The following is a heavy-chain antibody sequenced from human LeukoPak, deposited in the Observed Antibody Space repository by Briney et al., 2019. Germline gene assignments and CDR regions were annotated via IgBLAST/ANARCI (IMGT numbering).Heavy chain of an antibody. CDR1: GFSFNNYW. CDR2: ISSSGSTI. J-gene: IGHJ4*02. CDR3: AREYELGVFDY. D-gene: IGHD7-27*01. V-gene: IGHV3-48*04. Sequence: HPGGSLRLSCAASGFSFNNYWMNWVRQAPGKGLEWVSYISSSGSTIYYADSVKGRFTISRDNAKNSLYLQMNSLRAEDTAVYYCAREYELGVFDYWGQGTLVTVSS.